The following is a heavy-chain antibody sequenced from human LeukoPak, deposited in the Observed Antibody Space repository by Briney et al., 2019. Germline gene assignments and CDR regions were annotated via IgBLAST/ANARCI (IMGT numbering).Heavy chain of an antibody. V-gene: IGHV1-18*01. D-gene: IGHD2-2*01. CDR1: GYTFTSYG. Sequence: ASVKVSCKASGYTFTSYGISWVRQAPGQGLEWMGWISAYNGNTNYAQKLQGRVTMTTDTSTSTAYMELRSLRSDDTAVYYCARIAEYCSSTSCYGYYYYGMDVWGHGTTVTVSS. CDR3: ARIAEYCSSTSCYGYYYYGMDV. CDR2: ISAYNGNT. J-gene: IGHJ6*02.